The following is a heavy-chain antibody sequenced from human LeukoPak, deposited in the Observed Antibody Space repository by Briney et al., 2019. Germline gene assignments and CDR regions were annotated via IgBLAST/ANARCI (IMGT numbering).Heavy chain of an antibody. V-gene: IGHV4-59*12. Sequence: SETLSLTCSVSGGTITVYYWNWIRQSPGKGLEWIGSIAYSGSTNYNPSLKSRGTIYIDTAKNRFYLKVSSVIAADTAMYYCARGGSRSYTSSTLDYWGQGTLVTVSS. CDR2: IAYSGST. CDR3: ARGGSRSYTSSTLDY. D-gene: IGHD6-6*01. J-gene: IGHJ4*02. CDR1: GGTITVYY.